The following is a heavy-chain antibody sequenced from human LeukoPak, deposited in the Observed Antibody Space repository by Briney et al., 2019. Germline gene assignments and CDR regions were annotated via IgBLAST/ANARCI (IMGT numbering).Heavy chain of an antibody. J-gene: IGHJ3*02. CDR3: AIEGDYSGAFDI. V-gene: IGHV4-34*01. CDR2: INHSGST. CDR1: GGSFSGYY. Sequence: SGTLSLTCAVYGGSFSGYYWSWIRQPPGKGLEWIGEINHSGSTNYNPSLKSRVTISVDTSKNQFSLKLSPVTAADTAVYYCAIEGDYSGAFDIWGQGTMVTVSS. D-gene: IGHD4-11*01.